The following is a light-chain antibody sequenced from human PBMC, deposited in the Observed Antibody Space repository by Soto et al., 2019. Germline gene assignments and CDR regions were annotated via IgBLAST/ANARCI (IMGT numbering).Light chain of an antibody. CDR1: QTISSN. V-gene: IGKV3-20*01. J-gene: IGKJ1*01. CDR2: GAS. Sequence: EIVMTQSPATLSVSPGERATLSCMANQTISSNLAWYQQKPGQAPRLLIYGASSRATGIPDRFSGSGSGTDFTLTISRLEPEDFAVYYCQQYGSSPWTFGQGTKVDI. CDR3: QQYGSSPWT.